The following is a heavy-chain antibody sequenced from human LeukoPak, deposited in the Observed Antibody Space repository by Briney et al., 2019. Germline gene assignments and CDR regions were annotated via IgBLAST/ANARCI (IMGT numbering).Heavy chain of an antibody. Sequence: SETLSLTCAVYGGSFSGCYWSWIRQPPGKGLEWIGEINHSGSTNYNPSLKSRVTISVDTSKNQFPLKLSSVTAADTAVYYCARHADYGDYLNWFDPWGQGTLVTVSS. V-gene: IGHV4-34*01. J-gene: IGHJ5*02. CDR2: INHSGST. CDR1: GGSFSGCY. D-gene: IGHD4-17*01. CDR3: ARHADYGDYLNWFDP.